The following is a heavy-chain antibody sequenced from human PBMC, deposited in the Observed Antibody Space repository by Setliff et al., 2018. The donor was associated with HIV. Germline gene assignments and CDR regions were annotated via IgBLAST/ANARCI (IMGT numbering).Heavy chain of an antibody. D-gene: IGHD6-19*01. Sequence: SVKVSCKASGGTFRGFGISWVVQAPGQGLEWMGQIIPIFGTPRYAQKFQGRVTMTTDTSTSTVYMELRSLRSDDTAVYYCARVPYRSAWFSGGHDAFDVWGQGTMVTVSS. V-gene: IGHV1-69*05. CDR3: ARVPYRSAWFSGGHDAFDV. CDR2: IIPIFGTP. J-gene: IGHJ3*01. CDR1: GGTFRGFG.